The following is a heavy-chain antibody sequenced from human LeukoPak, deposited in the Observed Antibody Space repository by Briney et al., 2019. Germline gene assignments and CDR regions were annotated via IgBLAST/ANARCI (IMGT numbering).Heavy chain of an antibody. CDR2: INHSGST. CDR1: GGSFSGYY. Sequence: SETLSLTCAVYGGSFSGYYWSWIRQPPGKGLEWIGEINHSGSTNYNPSLKSRVTISVDTSKNQFPLKLSSVTAADTAVYYCARGDHHFYDSSGSFDYWGQGTLVTVSS. V-gene: IGHV4-34*01. CDR3: ARGDHHFYDSSGSFDY. D-gene: IGHD3-22*01. J-gene: IGHJ4*02.